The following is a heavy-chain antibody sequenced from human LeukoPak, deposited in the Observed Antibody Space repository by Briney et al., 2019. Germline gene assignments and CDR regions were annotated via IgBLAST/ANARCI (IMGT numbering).Heavy chain of an antibody. CDR3: ARVGDSYDSSGYGGNY. CDR1: GGSISGYY. V-gene: IGHV4-59*01. D-gene: IGHD3-22*01. Sequence: SETLSLTCTVSGGSISGYYWSWIRQPPGKGQEWIGYIYYSGSTNYNPSLKSRVTISVDTSKNQFSLNLSSVTAADTAVYYCARVGDSYDSSGYGGNYWGQGTLVTVSS. J-gene: IGHJ4*02. CDR2: IYYSGST.